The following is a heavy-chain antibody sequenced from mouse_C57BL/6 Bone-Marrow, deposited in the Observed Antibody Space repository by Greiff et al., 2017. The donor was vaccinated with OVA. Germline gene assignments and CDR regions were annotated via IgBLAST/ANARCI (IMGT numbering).Heavy chain of an antibody. Sequence: EVKVVESGGGLVQPGGSLKLSCAASGFTFSDYYMYWVRQTPEKRLEWVAYISNGGGSTYYPATVKGRFTISRDNAKNTLYLQMSRLKSEDTAMYYCARPSNNAYFDVWGTGTTVTVSS. D-gene: IGHD2-5*01. CDR2: ISNGGGST. J-gene: IGHJ1*03. CDR3: ARPSNNAYFDV. V-gene: IGHV5-12*01. CDR1: GFTFSDYY.